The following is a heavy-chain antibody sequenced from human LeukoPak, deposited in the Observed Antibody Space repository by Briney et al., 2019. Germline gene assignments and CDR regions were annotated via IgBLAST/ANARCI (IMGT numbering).Heavy chain of an antibody. CDR1: GGSFSGYY. V-gene: IGHV4-34*01. J-gene: IGHJ5*02. D-gene: IGHD3-10*01. CDR3: ARGGVRTHYYGSGSPFDP. Sequence: PSETLSLTCAVYGGSFSGYYWSWIRQPPGKGLEWIGEINHSGSTNYNPSLKSRVTISVDTSKNQFSLKLSSVTAADTAVYYCARGGVRTHYYGSGSPFDPWGQGTLVTVSS. CDR2: INHSGST.